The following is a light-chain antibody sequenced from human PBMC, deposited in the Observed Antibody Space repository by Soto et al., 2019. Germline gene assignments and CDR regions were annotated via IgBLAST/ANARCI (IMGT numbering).Light chain of an antibody. CDR1: QSVLYSSNNKNY. J-gene: IGKJ2*01. V-gene: IGKV4-1*01. CDR3: QQYYTTPYT. Sequence: DIVMTQSPASLAVSLGERATINCKSSQSVLYSSNNKNYLAWYQQKPGQPPKLLIYWSSTRESGVPDRFSGSGSGTDFTLTISSLQAEDVAVYYCQQYYTTPYTVGQGTKVEIK. CDR2: WSS.